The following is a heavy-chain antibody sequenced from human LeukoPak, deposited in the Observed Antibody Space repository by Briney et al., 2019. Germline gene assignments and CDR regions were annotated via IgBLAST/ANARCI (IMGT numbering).Heavy chain of an antibody. CDR2: IFSSGST. CDR3: ARVRAYSTNTPRSFDI. V-gene: IGHV4-59*01. Sequence: SETLSLTCTVSGGSMSSYYWGCSRQPPGKQLDWIAYIFSSGSTNYSPSLKSRVSMSVDTSKNQFSLNLTSVTAADTAVYYRARVRAYSTNTPRSFDIWGQGTMVTVSS. CDR1: GGSMSSYY. D-gene: IGHD4-11*01. J-gene: IGHJ3*02.